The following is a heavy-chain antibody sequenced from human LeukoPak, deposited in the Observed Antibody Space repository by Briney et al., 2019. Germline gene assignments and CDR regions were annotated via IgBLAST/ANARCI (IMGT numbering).Heavy chain of an antibody. J-gene: IGHJ3*02. CDR1: GYTFTGHY. CDR2: INPNSGGT. CDR3: ARDTQNAFDI. V-gene: IGHV1-2*02. Sequence: ASVRVSCKASGYTFTGHYMHWVRQAPGQGLEWMGWINPNSGGTNYAQKFQGRVTMTRDTSISTAYMELSRLRSDDTAVYYCARDTQNAFDIWGQGTMVTVSS.